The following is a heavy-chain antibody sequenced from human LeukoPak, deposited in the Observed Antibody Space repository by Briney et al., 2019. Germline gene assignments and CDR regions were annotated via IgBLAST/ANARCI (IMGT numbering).Heavy chain of an antibody. J-gene: IGHJ4*02. CDR2: ITASGTAM. CDR1: GFPFISYS. V-gene: IGHV3-48*02. CDR3: ASSGSYRFDY. D-gene: IGHD1-26*01. Sequence: GGSLRLSCAASGFPFISYSMNWVRQAPGKGLEWVSHITASGTAMFYADSVKGRFTISRDNAKNSLYLQMNSLRDEDTAVYYCASSGSYRFDYRGQGTLVTVSS.